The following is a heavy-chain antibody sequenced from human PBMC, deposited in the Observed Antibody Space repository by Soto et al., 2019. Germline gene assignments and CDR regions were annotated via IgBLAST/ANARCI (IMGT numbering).Heavy chain of an antibody. Sequence: GASVKVSCKASGGTFSSYAISWVRQAPGQGLEWMGGIIPIFGTANYAQKFQGRVTITADESTSTAYMELRSLRSEDTAVYYCARDPLSEGFGPPSAYAFDYWGQGTLVTVSS. CDR3: ARDPLSEGFGPPSAYAFDY. CDR1: GGTFSSYA. D-gene: IGHD3-10*01. J-gene: IGHJ4*02. CDR2: IIPIFGTA. V-gene: IGHV1-69*13.